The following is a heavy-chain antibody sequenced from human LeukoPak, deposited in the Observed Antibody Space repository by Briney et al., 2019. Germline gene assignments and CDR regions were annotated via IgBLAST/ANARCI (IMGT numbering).Heavy chain of an antibody. CDR3: ARGPLGGYNSAWFDP. V-gene: IGHV3-21*01. Sequence: GGSLRLSCAASGFTFSSYDMNWVRQAPGKGLEWVALIISNASNKYYADSVKGRFTISRDNAKNSLYLQMNSLRVEDTAVYYCARGPLGGYNSAWFDPWGQGTLVTVSS. D-gene: IGHD5-24*01. J-gene: IGHJ5*02. CDR2: IISNASNK. CDR1: GFTFSSYD.